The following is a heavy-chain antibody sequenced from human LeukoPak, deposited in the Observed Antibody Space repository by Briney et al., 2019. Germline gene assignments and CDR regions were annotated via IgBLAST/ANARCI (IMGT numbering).Heavy chain of an antibody. CDR3: AGTAMGPQPQTYYYYGMDV. CDR1: GYTFTSYD. Sequence: ASVKVSCKASGYTFTSYDINWVRQATGQGLEWMGWMNPNSGNTGYAQKFQGRVTMTRNTSISTAYMELSSLRSEDTAVYYCAGTAMGPQPQTYYYYGMDVWGQGTTVTVSS. V-gene: IGHV1-8*01. CDR2: MNPNSGNT. D-gene: IGHD5-18*01. J-gene: IGHJ6*02.